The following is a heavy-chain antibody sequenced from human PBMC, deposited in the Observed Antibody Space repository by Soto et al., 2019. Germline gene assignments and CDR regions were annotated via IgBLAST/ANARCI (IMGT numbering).Heavy chain of an antibody. D-gene: IGHD6-19*01. CDR2: ISSSSEYI. V-gene: IGHV3-21*01. CDR1: GFNFSSYT. J-gene: IGHJ5*02. Sequence: GGSLRLSCAASGFNFSSYTMIWVRQAPGKGLECVSSISSSSEYIYYADSLEGRFTISRDNAKNSLSLHMNILRDEETAVYYCATRKKYRSGWGGPDWFDPWGQGTLVTVSS. CDR3: ATRKKYRSGWGGPDWFDP.